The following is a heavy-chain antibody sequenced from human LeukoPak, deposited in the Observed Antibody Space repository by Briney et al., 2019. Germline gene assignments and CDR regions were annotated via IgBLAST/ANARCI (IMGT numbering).Heavy chain of an antibody. CDR1: GGSISSYY. Sequence: SETLSLTCTVSGGSISSYYWSWIRQPAGKGLEWIGRIYTSGSTNYNPSLKSRVTMSVDTSKNQFSLKLNSVTAADTAVYYCARMYGDNSVDSFDIWGQGTMVTASS. J-gene: IGHJ3*02. CDR2: IYTSGST. CDR3: ARMYGDNSVDSFDI. V-gene: IGHV4-4*07. D-gene: IGHD4-23*01.